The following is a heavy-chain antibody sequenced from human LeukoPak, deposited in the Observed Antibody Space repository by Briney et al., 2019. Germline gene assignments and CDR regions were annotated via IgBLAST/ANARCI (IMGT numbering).Heavy chain of an antibody. CDR2: ISSSGSNI. CDR1: GFTFSSYE. J-gene: IGHJ3*02. D-gene: IGHD3-16*01. CDR3: ARDTYDYVWGSPDAFDI. Sequence: GGSLRLSCAASGFTFSSYEMNWVRQAPGKGLEWVSYISSSGSNIYYADSVKGRFTISRDNAKNSLYLQMNSLRAEDTAVYYCARDTYDYVWGSPDAFDIWGQGTMVTVSS. V-gene: IGHV3-48*03.